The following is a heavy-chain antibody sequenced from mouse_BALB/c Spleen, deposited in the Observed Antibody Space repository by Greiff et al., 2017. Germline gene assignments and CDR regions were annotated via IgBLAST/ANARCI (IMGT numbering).Heavy chain of an antibody. D-gene: IGHD2-1*01. J-gene: IGHJ3*01. CDR1: GFSLTSYG. CDR3: ARGGKEFAY. Sequence: QVQLQQSGPGLVAPSQSLSITCTVSGFSLTSYGVHWVRQPPGKGLEWLGVIWAGGSTNYNSALMSRLSISKDNSKSQVFLKMNSLQTDDTAMYYCARGGKEFAYWGQGTLVTVSA. V-gene: IGHV2-9*02. CDR2: IWAGGST.